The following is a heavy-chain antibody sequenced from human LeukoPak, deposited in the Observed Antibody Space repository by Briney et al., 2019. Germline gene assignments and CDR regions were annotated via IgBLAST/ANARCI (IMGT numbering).Heavy chain of an antibody. D-gene: IGHD1-14*01. Sequence: PGGSLRPSCAASGFTFSSYWMSWVRQAPGKGLELVANIKQDGSERYYVDSVKGRFTISRDNAKNSLYLQMNSLRAEDTAVYYCARNQRRLDYWGQGTLVTVSS. CDR2: IKQDGSER. CDR3: ARNQRRLDY. V-gene: IGHV3-7*01. J-gene: IGHJ4*02. CDR1: GFTFSSYW.